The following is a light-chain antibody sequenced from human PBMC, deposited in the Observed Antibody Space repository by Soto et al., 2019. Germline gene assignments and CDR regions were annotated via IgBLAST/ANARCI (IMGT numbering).Light chain of an antibody. CDR2: EVS. Sequence: QSVLTQPPSASGSPGQSVTISCTGSSSDVGGYNYVSWYQQHPGKAPKLMIYEVSKRPSGVPDRLSGSKSGKTASLTVSGLQDEDEADYYCSSYGGSNTVVFGGGTQLTVL. J-gene: IGLJ2*01. V-gene: IGLV2-8*01. CDR1: SSDVGGYNY. CDR3: SSYGGSNTVV.